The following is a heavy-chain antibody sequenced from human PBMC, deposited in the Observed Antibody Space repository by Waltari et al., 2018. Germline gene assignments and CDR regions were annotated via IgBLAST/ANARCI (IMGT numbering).Heavy chain of an antibody. CDR2: IYTSGST. CDR3: ARYCSGGSCFNNWFDP. D-gene: IGHD2-15*01. V-gene: IGHV4-61*02. Sequence: QVQLQESGPGLVKPSQTLSLTCTVSGGSISSGSYYWSWIRPPAGKGLEWIGRIYTSGSTNYNPSLKSRVTISVDTSKNQFSLKLSSVTAADTAVYYCARYCSGGSCFNNWFDPWGQGTLVTVSS. CDR1: GGSISSGSYY. J-gene: IGHJ5*02.